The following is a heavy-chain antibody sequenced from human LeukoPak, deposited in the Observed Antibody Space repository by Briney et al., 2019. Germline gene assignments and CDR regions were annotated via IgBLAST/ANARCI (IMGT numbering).Heavy chain of an antibody. D-gene: IGHD5-24*01. CDR1: GYTFTSYG. J-gene: IGHJ3*02. V-gene: IGHV1-18*01. CDR3: ARVERWLQFFAGLGLTNGAFDI. CDR2: ISAYNGNT. Sequence: ASVKVSCKASGYTFTSYGISWVRQAPGRGLEWMGWISAYNGNTNYAQKLQGRVTMTTDTSTSTAYMELRSLRSDDTAVYHCARVERWLQFFAGLGLTNGAFDIWGQGTMVTVSS.